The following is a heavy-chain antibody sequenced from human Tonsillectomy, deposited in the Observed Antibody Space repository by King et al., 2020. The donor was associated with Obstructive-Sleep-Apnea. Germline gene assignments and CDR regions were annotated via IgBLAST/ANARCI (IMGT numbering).Heavy chain of an antibody. CDR2: ISYDGSNK. CDR3: ARDHGYSYGYIDYYFDY. J-gene: IGHJ4*02. V-gene: IGHV3-30-3*01. CDR1: GFTFSYYA. D-gene: IGHD5-18*01. Sequence: VQLVESGGGVVQPGRSLRLSCAASGFTFSYYAMHWVRQAPGKGREWVAIISYDGSNKYNADSVKGRFTISRDDSKNTLYLQMNSLRAEDTAVYYCARDHGYSYGYIDYYFDYWGQGTLVTVSS.